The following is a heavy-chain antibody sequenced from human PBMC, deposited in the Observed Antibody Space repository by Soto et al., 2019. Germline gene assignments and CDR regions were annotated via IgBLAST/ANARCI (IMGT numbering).Heavy chain of an antibody. J-gene: IGHJ6*02. V-gene: IGHV1-69*01. CDR3: ARGGRYPKPSYHSGMDV. Sequence: QVQLVQSGAEVKKPGSSVKVSCKASGGTFSTYSISWVRQAPGQGLEWMGGSPPIFGTSKYAQNFQGRVTITADESTSTAYMELSSLRSDDTAVYYCARGGRYPKPSYHSGMDVWGQGTKVTVS. D-gene: IGHD1-20*01. CDR1: GGTFSTYS. CDR2: SPPIFGTS.